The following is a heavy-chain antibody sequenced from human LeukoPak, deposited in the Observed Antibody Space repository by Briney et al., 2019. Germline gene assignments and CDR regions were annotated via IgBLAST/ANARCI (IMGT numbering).Heavy chain of an antibody. CDR3: HGESYSDPIFDI. J-gene: IGHJ3*02. CDR2: IWHDGSNK. CDR1: GFIFKDYG. V-gene: IGHV3-33*01. Sequence: GGSLRLSCAASGFIFKDYGMHWVRQAPGKGLEWMAVIWHDGSNKSYADSVRGRFTISRDNVKNLLYLQINSLRSEDTAVYYWHGESYSDPIFDISGQGALVTVVS. D-gene: IGHD4-17*01.